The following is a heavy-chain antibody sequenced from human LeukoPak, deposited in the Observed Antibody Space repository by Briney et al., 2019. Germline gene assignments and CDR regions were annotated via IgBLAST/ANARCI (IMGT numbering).Heavy chain of an antibody. Sequence: GGSLRLSCAASGFTFSSYVMSWVRQAPGKGLEWVSAISNGGGSTYYADSVKGRFTISRDNSKSTLYLQMSSLRAEDTAVYYCAKRQYGSGSSYAFDIWGQGTMVTVSS. J-gene: IGHJ3*02. CDR3: AKRQYGSGSSYAFDI. CDR2: ISNGGGST. D-gene: IGHD3-10*01. CDR1: GFTFSSYV. V-gene: IGHV3-23*01.